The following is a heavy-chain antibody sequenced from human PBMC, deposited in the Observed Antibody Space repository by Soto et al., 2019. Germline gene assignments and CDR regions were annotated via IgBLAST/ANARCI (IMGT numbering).Heavy chain of an antibody. CDR1: GVSIRSTSYY. Sequence: QLQLQESGPGLVKPSETLSLICNVSGVSIRSTSYYWTWIRQPPGKGLEWIGTIYFSGSTFYNPSLKGRVSISVDTSKNQFSLNLTSVTDGDTAVYYCARHGSYWGQGTLVTVSS. CDR3: ARHGSY. CDR2: IYFSGST. J-gene: IGHJ4*02. V-gene: IGHV4-39*01.